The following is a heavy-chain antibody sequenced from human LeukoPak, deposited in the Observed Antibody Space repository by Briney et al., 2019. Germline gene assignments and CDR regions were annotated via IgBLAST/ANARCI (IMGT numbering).Heavy chain of an antibody. CDR3: ARLAYCSNDVCYSNYYYSMDV. CDR2: VYPDDSDT. J-gene: IGHJ6*03. V-gene: IGHV5-51*01. CDR1: GYTFSSYW. Sequence: GESLKISCKGSGYTFSSYWIGWVRQMPGKGLEWMGIVYPDDSDTRYSPSFQGQVTISADKSISTAYLQWSSLKASDTAMYYCARLAYCSNDVCYSNYYYSMDVWGKGTTVTVSS. D-gene: IGHD2-8*01.